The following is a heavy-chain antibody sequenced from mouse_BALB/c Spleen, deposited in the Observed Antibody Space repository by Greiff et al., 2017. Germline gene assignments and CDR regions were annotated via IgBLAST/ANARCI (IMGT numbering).Heavy chain of an antibody. J-gene: IGHJ3*01. CDR1: GFSLTSYG. V-gene: IGHV6-6*02. CDR2: IRLKSDNYAT. Sequence: EVQLQQSGPGLVQPSQSLSITCTVSGFSLTSYGVHWVRQSPEKGLEWVAEIRLKSDNYATHYAESVKGKFTISRDDSKSRLYLQMNSLRAEDTGIYYCTSGSWFAYWGQGTLVTVSA. CDR3: TSGSWFAY.